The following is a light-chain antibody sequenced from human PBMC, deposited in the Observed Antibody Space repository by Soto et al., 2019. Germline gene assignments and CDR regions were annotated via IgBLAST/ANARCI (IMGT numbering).Light chain of an antibody. CDR2: AAS. CDR1: QGISSD. CDR3: QQPNGLT. V-gene: IGKV1-9*01. Sequence: DIQLTQSPSFLSASVGDRVTITCRASQGISSDLAWYQQKPGKAPKLLIYAASTLQSGVPSRFSGSGSGTEFTLTISSLQPEDFATYYCQQPNGLTFGGGTKVEIK. J-gene: IGKJ4*01.